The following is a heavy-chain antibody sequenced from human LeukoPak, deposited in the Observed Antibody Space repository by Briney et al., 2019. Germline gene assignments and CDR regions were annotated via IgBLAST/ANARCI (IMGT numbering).Heavy chain of an antibody. D-gene: IGHD4-17*01. J-gene: IGHJ6*04. CDR2: ISSSGSTI. CDR3: AREGATVTTYGMDV. V-gene: IGHV3-48*03. Sequence: PGGSLRLSCAASGFTSNSYEMNWVRQAPGKGLEWVSYISSSGSTIYYADSVKGRFTISRDNAKNSLYLQMNSLRAEDTAVYYCAREGATVTTYGMDVWGKGTTVTVSS. CDR1: GFTSNSYE.